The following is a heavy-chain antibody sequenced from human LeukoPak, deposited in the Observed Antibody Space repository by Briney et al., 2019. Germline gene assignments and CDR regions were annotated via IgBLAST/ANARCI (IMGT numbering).Heavy chain of an antibody. V-gene: IGHV3-53*01. CDR3: ASGHEYSSSKAAFDI. CDR1: GFTVSSNY. D-gene: IGHD6-6*01. Sequence: GGFLRLSCAALGFTVSSNYMSWVRQAPGKGLGWVSVIYSGRSKYYADSVKGRFTISRDNPKNTLYLQMNSLGAEDTAVYYCASGHEYSSSKAAFDIWRQGTMVTASS. J-gene: IGHJ3*02. CDR2: IYSGRSK.